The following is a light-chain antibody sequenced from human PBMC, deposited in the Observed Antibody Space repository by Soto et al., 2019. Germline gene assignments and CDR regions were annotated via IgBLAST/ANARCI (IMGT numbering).Light chain of an antibody. V-gene: IGKV3-15*01. J-gene: IGKJ1*01. CDR3: QQYNNWPRT. CDR2: GAS. CDR1: QSVSSN. Sequence: EIVMKQSPATLSVSPGERATLSCRASQSVSSNLAWYQQKRGQAPRLLIYGASTRATGIPARFSGSGSGTEFTLTISSLQSEDFAVYYCQQYNNWPRTFGQGTKVEIK.